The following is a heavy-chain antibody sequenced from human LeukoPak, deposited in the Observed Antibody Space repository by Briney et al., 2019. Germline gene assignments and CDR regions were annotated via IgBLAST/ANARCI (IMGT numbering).Heavy chain of an antibody. Sequence: SETLSLTCTVSGGSISSGDYYWSWIRQPPGKGLEWIGYIYYSGSTYYNPSLKSRVTISVDTSKNQFSLKLSSATAADTAVYYCARDSRVATERYGMDVWGQGTTVTVSS. D-gene: IGHD5-12*01. CDR2: IYYSGST. CDR1: GGSISSGDYY. CDR3: ARDSRVATERYGMDV. V-gene: IGHV4-30-4*01. J-gene: IGHJ6*02.